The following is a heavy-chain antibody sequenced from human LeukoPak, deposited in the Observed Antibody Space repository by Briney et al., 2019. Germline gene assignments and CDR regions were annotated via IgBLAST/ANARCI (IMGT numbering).Heavy chain of an antibody. Sequence: GGSLRLSCAASGFTFSNYAVSWVRQAPGKGLEWVSSIRGTGGSTYYADSVKGRFTISRDNSNNTLFLQMNSLRAEDTAFYYCAKAELGVDTFFDYWGQGTLVTVSS. CDR1: GFTFSNYA. CDR3: AKAELGVDTFFDY. CDR2: IRGTGGST. J-gene: IGHJ4*02. V-gene: IGHV3-23*01. D-gene: IGHD3-3*01.